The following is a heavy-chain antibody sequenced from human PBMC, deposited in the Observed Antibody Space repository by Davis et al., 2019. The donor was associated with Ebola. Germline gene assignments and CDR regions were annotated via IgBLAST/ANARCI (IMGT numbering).Heavy chain of an antibody. Sequence: GESLKISCAASGFTFSGSAMHWVRQASGKGLEWVGRIRSKANSYATAYAASVKGRFTISRDDSKNTAYLQMNSLKTEDTAVYYCTRAVGATDYWGQGTLVTVSS. V-gene: IGHV3-73*01. CDR1: GFTFSGSA. J-gene: IGHJ4*02. CDR2: IRSKANSYAT. D-gene: IGHD1-26*01. CDR3: TRAVGATDY.